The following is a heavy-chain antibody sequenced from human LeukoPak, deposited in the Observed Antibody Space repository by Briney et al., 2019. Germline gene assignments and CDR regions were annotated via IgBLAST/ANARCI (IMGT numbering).Heavy chain of an antibody. CDR2: IFYTGST. CDR1: GGSISSYY. CDR3: ARESYSSGWYDY. Sequence: SETLSLTCTVSGGSISSYYWGWIRQPPGKRLEWIGYIFYTGSTNYTPSLKSRVTISVDTSKNQFSLKLSSVTAADTAVYYCARESYSSGWYDYWGQGTLVTVSS. V-gene: IGHV4-59*01. D-gene: IGHD6-19*01. J-gene: IGHJ4*02.